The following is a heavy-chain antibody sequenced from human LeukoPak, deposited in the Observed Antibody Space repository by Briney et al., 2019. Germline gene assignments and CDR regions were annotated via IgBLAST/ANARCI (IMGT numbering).Heavy chain of an antibody. CDR1: GGSISSYY. CDR2: IYSSGST. V-gene: IGHV4-4*07. J-gene: IGHJ4*02. D-gene: IGHD3-9*01. CDR3: ASTLRYFEALFDY. Sequence: TSETLSLTCTVSGGSISSYYWSWIRQPAGKGLEWIGRIYSSGSTTYNPSLKSRVTISVDTSKNQFSLKLSSVTAADTAVYYCASTLRYFEALFDYWGQGTLVTVSS.